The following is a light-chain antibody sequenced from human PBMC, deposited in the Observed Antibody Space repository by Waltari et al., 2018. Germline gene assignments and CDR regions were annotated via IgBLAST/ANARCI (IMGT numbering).Light chain of an antibody. CDR3: QQYGSSPPLT. CDR1: QSVSSSY. J-gene: IGKJ4*01. V-gene: IGKV3-20*01. Sequence: EIVLTQSPGTLSLSPGERATLSCRASQSVSSSYLAWYQQKPGQAPRLLIYGASSRATDIPDRFSGSGSGTDFTLTISRLEPEDFAVYYCQQYGSSPPLTFGGGTKV. CDR2: GAS.